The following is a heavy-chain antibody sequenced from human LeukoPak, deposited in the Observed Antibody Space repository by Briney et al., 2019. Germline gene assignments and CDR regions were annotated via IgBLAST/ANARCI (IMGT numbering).Heavy chain of an antibody. CDR1: GFTFSSYG. CDR3: ATVYSGTYYVFDS. CDR2: ISNSGNTI. D-gene: IGHD1-26*01. J-gene: IGHJ4*02. V-gene: IGHV3-48*01. Sequence: GGSLRLSCAASGFTFSSYGMHWVRQAPGKGLEWVSYISNSGNTIYYADSVKGRFTISRDEAKNSLFLQMNGLRAEDTAVYYCATVYSGTYYVFDSWGQGTLVTVSS.